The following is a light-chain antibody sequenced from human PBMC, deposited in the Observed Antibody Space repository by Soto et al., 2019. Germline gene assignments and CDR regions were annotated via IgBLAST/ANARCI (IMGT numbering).Light chain of an antibody. J-gene: IGKJ1*01. CDR3: HQYATSPRT. CDR2: GAS. CDR1: QSLRSGD. V-gene: IGKV3-20*01. Sequence: PGERATLSCRASQSLRSGDLACYQQIPDQAPGLLIYGASSRATGIPDGFSGSGSGTDFNLTVSRLAPEDFAVYYCHQYATSPRTFGQGTKVDIK.